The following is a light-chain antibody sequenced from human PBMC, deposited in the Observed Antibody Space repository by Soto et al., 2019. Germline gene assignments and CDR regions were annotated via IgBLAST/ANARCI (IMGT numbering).Light chain of an antibody. Sequence: QSVLTQPASVSGSPGQSITISCSGTSSDVGSYRFVSWYQHHPGKAPKLMIFEVSNRPSGISSRFSGSKSGNTASLTISGLQAEDEADYYCGSYTSSSTSVIFGSGTKLTVL. V-gene: IGLV2-14*02. CDR3: GSYTSSSTSVI. CDR1: SSDVGSYRF. CDR2: EVS. J-gene: IGLJ2*01.